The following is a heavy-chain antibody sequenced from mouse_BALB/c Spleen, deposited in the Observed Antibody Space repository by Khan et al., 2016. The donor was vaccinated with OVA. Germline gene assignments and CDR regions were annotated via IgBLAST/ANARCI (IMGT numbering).Heavy chain of an antibody. J-gene: IGHJ3*01. V-gene: IGHV1-77*01. CDR1: GYTFTDFY. CDR2: ISPGSGDT. CDR3: ARRNYFGYTVAY. D-gene: IGHD1-2*01. Sequence: VQLQESGTELARPGASVNLSCKASGYTFTDFYINWVKQRSGQGLEWIGEISPGSGDTYYNEKFKGKATLTADKSSSTAYMQLSSLTSEASAISFGARRNYFGYTVAYWGQGTQVTVAA.